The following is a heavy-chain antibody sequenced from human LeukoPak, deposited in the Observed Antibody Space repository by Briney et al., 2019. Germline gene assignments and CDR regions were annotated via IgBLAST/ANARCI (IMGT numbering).Heavy chain of an antibody. CDR1: GFTFSSYA. CDR3: ASHGYSYGYDY. V-gene: IGHV3-30*04. D-gene: IGHD5-18*01. J-gene: IGHJ4*02. CDR2: ISYDGSNK. Sequence: PGRSLRLSCAASGFTFSSYAMHWVRQAPGKGLEWVAVISYDGSNKYYADSVKGRFTISRDNAKNSLYLQMNSLRAEDTAVYYCASHGYSYGYDYWGQGTLVTVSS.